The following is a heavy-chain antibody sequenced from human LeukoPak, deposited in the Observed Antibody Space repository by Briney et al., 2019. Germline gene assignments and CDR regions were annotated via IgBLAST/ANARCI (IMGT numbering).Heavy chain of an antibody. CDR3: ARGGSGWFSFFDY. J-gene: IGHJ4*02. V-gene: IGHV1-2*02. CDR1: GYTFTGYY. D-gene: IGHD6-19*01. Sequence: ASVRVSCKASGYTFTGYYMHWVRQAPGQGLEWMGWINPNSGGTNYAQKFQGRVTMTRDTSISTAYMELSRLRSDDTAVYYCARGGSGWFSFFDYWGQGTLVTVSS. CDR2: INPNSGGT.